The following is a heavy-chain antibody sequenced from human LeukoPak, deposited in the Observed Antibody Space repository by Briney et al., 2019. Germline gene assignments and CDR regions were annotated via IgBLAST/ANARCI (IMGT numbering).Heavy chain of an antibody. J-gene: IGHJ4*02. CDR1: GFTFSSYW. V-gene: IGHV3-74*01. CDR3: ARDRTVHYGDFRGLFDY. D-gene: IGHD4-17*01. Sequence: GGSLRLSCAASGFTFSSYWMHWVRQAPGKGLVWVSRINSDGSSTSYADSVKGRFTISRDNAKNTLYLQMNSLRAEDTAVYYCARDRTVHYGDFRGLFDYWGQGTLVTVSS. CDR2: INSDGSST.